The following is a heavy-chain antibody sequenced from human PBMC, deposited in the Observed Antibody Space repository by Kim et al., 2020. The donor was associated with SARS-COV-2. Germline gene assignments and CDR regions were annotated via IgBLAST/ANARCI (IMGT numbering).Heavy chain of an antibody. J-gene: IGHJ4*02. CDR1: GFTFSSYG. D-gene: IGHD6-19*01. V-gene: IGHV3-30*18. CDR3: AKGIQAVAGTEEAPVNDDY. Sequence: GGSLRLSCAASGFTFSSYGMHWVRQAPGKGLEWVAVISYDGSNKYYADSVKGRFTISRDNSKSTLYLQMNSLRAEDTAVYYCAKGIQAVAGTEEAPVNDDYWGQGTLVTVSS. CDR2: ISYDGSNK.